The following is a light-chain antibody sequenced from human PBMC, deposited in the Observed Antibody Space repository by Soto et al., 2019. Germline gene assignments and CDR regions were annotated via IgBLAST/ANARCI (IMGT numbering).Light chain of an antibody. Sequence: QSVLTQPASVSGSPGQSITISCTGTSSDVGSYNLVSWYQHLPGKAPKLIIYEVTERPSGISSRFSGSKSGNTASLTISRLQGEDEAYYYCCSYAGSSLLVFGGGTKLTVL. CDR2: EVT. CDR1: SSDVGSYNL. V-gene: IGLV2-23*02. J-gene: IGLJ3*02. CDR3: CSYAGSSLLV.